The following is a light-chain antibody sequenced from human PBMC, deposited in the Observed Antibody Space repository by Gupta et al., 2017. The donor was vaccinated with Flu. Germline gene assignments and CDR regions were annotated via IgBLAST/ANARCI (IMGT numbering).Light chain of an antibody. CDR2: GAS. J-gene: IGKJ5*01. CDR1: QTIGSY. CDR3: QQTYSSLSIT. V-gene: IGKV1-39*01. Sequence: IQMTQSPSSLSASVGDRVTITCRASQTIGSYLNWYQHKLGKAPKLLIYGASNLQSGVPSRFSGSGLGTDFTLTISSLQPEDFATYYCQQTYSSLSITFGQGTRLEIK.